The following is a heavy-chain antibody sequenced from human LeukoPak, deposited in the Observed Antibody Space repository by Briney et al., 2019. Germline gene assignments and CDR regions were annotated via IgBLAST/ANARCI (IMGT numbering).Heavy chain of an antibody. V-gene: IGHV4-39*01. Sequence: PSETLSLTCTVSGGSIRSSSYHWGWIRQPPGKGLEWIGSIYYSGSTYYNPSLKSRVTISVDTSKKQFSLKLSSVTAADTAVYYCASFYYYDTSGYYYGFDYWGQGTLVTVSS. J-gene: IGHJ4*02. D-gene: IGHD3-22*01. CDR3: ASFYYYDTSGYYYGFDY. CDR1: GGSIRSSSYH. CDR2: IYYSGST.